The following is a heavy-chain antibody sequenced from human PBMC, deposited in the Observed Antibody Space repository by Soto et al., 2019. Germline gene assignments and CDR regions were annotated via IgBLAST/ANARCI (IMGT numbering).Heavy chain of an antibody. Sequence: PGGSLRLSCAASGFTFSSYGMHRVRQAPGKGLAWVAVIWYDGSNKYYADSVKGRFTISRDNSKNTLYLQMNSLRAEDTAVYYCARGGVLTGYYPNDYWGQGTLVTVSS. CDR3: ARGGVLTGYYPNDY. CDR2: IWYDGSNK. V-gene: IGHV3-33*01. CDR1: GFTFSSYG. J-gene: IGHJ4*02. D-gene: IGHD3-9*01.